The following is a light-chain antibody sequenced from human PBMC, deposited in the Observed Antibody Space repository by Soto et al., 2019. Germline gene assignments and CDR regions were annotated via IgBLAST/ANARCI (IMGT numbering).Light chain of an antibody. CDR2: EVT. CDR3: SAYAGTNDLGV. J-gene: IGLJ2*01. Sequence: QSALTQPPSASGSPGQSVTISCTGTNSDIGLYDFVSWYQHHPGQPPQLIIYEVTKRPSGVPDRFSGSKSGNTASLTVSDLQTEDAADYYCSAYAGTNDLGVFGGGTKLTVL. CDR1: NSDIGLYDF. V-gene: IGLV2-8*01.